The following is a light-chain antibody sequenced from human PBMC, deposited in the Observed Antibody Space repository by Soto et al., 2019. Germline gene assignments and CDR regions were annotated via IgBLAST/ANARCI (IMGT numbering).Light chain of an antibody. CDR3: ATWDDNVYV. J-gene: IGLJ1*01. CDR1: SPNVGTNP. CDR2: TNS. Sequence: QSVLTPPPSASGTPGQAVTISCSISSPNVGTNPVAWYQQLPGTAPTLLINTNSQRPLGVPVRFSGSTSGTSASLAISGLQSEDEGDYSCATWDDNVYVFGTGTKVTV. V-gene: IGLV1-44*01.